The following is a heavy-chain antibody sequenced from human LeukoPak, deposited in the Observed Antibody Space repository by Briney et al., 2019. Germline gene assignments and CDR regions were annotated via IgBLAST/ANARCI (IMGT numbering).Heavy chain of an antibody. D-gene: IGHD6-13*01. CDR3: ARDLSRVYSRRVYGTDV. CDR2: INPNSGGT. CDR1: GYTFTGYY. V-gene: IGHV1-2*02. Sequence: ASVKVSCKASGYTFTGYYMHWVRQAPGQGLEWMGWINPNSGGTNYAQKFQGRVTMTRDTSISTAYMELSRLRSDDTAVYYCARDLSRVYSRRVYGTDVWGQGTTVTVSS. J-gene: IGHJ6*02.